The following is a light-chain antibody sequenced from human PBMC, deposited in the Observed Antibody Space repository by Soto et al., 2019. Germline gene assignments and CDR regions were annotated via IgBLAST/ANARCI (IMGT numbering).Light chain of an antibody. CDR2: DNS. CDR1: SSNIGNNY. Sequence: QSVLTQPPSVSAAPGQTVTISCSGSSSNIGNNYVSWYQQLPGTAPKLLIYDNSKRPSGIPDRFSGSKSGTSATLGITGLQTGDEADYYCGTWDTSLSAWVFGGGTKVTVL. V-gene: IGLV1-51*01. J-gene: IGLJ3*02. CDR3: GTWDTSLSAWV.